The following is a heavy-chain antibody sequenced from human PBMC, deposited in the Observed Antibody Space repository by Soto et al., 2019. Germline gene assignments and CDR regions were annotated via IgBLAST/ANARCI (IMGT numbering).Heavy chain of an antibody. CDR1: GYTFTDYY. CDR3: ARKLELRGSYYYYYDMDV. V-gene: IGHV1-2*02. D-gene: IGHD1-7*01. Sequence: ASVKVSCKASGYTFTDYYMHWVRQAPGQGLEWMGWINPNSGGTNYAQKFQGRVTMTRDTSISTAYMELSRLRSDDAAVYYCARKLELRGSYYYYYDMDVWGQGTTVTVSS. CDR2: INPNSGGT. J-gene: IGHJ6*02.